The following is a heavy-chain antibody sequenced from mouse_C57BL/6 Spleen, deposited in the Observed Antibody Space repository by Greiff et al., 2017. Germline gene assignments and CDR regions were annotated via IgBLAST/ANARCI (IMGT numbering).Heavy chain of an antibody. CDR1: GYTFTSYW. V-gene: IGHV1-55*01. J-gene: IGHJ3*01. D-gene: IGHD2-5*01. Sequence: QVQLQQPGAELVKPGASVQMSCKASGYTFTSYWITWVKQRPGQGLEWIGDIYPGSGSTNYNEKFKSKATLTVDTSSNTASMQLSSLTSEDSAVYYGARGRSKFAYWGQGTLVTVSA. CDR3: ARGRSKFAY. CDR2: IYPGSGST.